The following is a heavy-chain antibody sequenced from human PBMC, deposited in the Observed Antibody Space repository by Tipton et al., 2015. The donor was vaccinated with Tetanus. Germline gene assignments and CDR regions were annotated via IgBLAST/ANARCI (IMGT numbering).Heavy chain of an antibody. CDR2: IDYFGST. CDR3: ARHVHGFGALLTPAATHYYYGMDV. D-gene: IGHD2-2*01. CDR1: GGSISTYH. Sequence: TLSLTCTVSGGSISTYHWNWFRLSPGKGLEWIGYIDYFGSTKINPSLKSRVTISVDTSKNQFSLKLSSVTAADTAVYYCARHVHGFGALLTPAATHYYYGMDVWGQGTTVTVSS. V-gene: IGHV4-59*08. J-gene: IGHJ6*02.